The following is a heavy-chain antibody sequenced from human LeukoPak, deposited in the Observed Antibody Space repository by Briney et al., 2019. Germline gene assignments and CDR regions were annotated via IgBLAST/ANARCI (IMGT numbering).Heavy chain of an antibody. D-gene: IGHD3-3*02. J-gene: IGHJ6*02. CDR1: GYTFTGYY. CDR3: ARGSLLRAFYYYYGMDV. CDR2: INPNSGGT. V-gene: IGHV1-2*06. Sequence: ASVKVSCKASGYTFTGYYMHWVRQAPGQGLEWMGRINPNSGGTNYAQKFQGRVTMTRDTSISTAYMELSRLRSDDTAVYYCARGSLLRAFYYYYGMDVWGQGTTVTVSS.